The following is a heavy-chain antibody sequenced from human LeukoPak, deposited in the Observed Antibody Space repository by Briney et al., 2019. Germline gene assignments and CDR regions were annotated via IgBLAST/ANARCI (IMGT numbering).Heavy chain of an antibody. Sequence: SETLSLTCTVSGGSISSYYWSWIRQPPGKGLEWIGYIYYSGSTNYNPSLKSRVTISVDTSKNQLSLKLSFVTAADTAVYYCAREHSNYFDYWGQGTLVTVSS. CDR1: GGSISSYY. D-gene: IGHD4-11*01. J-gene: IGHJ4*02. V-gene: IGHV4-59*01. CDR2: IYYSGST. CDR3: AREHSNYFDY.